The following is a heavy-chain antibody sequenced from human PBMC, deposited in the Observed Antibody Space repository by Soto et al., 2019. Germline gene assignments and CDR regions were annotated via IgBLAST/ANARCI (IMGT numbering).Heavy chain of an antibody. CDR1: GFTFSSYA. CDR2: ISYDGSNK. V-gene: IGHV3-30-3*01. D-gene: IGHD6-19*01. CDR3: ATFGGIAVEGAQYFDY. Sequence: GGSLRLSCAASGFTFSSYAMHWVRQAPGKGLEWVAVISYDGSNKYYADSVKGRFTISRDNSKNTLYLQMNSLRAEDTAVYYCATFGGIAVEGAQYFDYWGQGTLVTVSS. J-gene: IGHJ4*02.